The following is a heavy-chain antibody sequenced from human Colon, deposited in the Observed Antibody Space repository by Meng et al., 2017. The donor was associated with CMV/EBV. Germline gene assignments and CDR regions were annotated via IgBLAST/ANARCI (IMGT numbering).Heavy chain of an antibody. CDR3: ARDRLQEYYDFWSGYYSVGMDV. D-gene: IGHD3-3*01. CDR2: VSYTGSA. J-gene: IGHJ6*02. CDR1: GDSSGSYY. Sequence: GSLRLSCSVSGDSSGSYYWSWLRQPPGKGLEWIGYVSYTGSATYNPALESRVTISVTTPESQFSLKLSSVTAADTAVYYCARDRLQEYYDFWSGYYSVGMDVWGQGTTVTVSS. V-gene: IGHV4-59*12.